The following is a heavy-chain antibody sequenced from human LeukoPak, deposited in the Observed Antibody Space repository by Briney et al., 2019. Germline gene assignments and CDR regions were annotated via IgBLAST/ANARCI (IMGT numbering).Heavy chain of an antibody. J-gene: IGHJ5*02. CDR1: GFTFSSYS. CDR2: ISSSSSYI. D-gene: IGHD2-2*01. CDR3: ARLWSSHRNWFDP. Sequence: GGSLRLSCAASGFTFSSYSMNWVRQAPGKGLEWVSSISSSSSYIYYADSVKGRFTISRDNAKNSLYLQMNSLRAEDTAVYYCARLWSSHRNWFDPWGQGTLVTVSS. V-gene: IGHV3-21*01.